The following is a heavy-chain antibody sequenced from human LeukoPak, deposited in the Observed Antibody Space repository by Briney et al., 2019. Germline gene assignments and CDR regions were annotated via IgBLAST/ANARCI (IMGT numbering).Heavy chain of an antibody. CDR3: AKVGYNSWGIDY. CDR1: GSTFDDYA. D-gene: IGHD5-24*01. J-gene: IGHJ4*02. V-gene: IGHV3-43*02. Sequence: GGSLRLSCAASGSTFDDYAMQWVRQAPGKGLEWVSLISGDGGSTYYADSVKGRFTISRDNSKNSLYLQMNSLRTEDTALYYCAKVGYNSWGIDYWSQGTLVTVSS. CDR2: ISGDGGST.